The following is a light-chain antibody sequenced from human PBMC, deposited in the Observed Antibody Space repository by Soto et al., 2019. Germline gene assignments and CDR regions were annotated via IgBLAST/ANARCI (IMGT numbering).Light chain of an antibody. CDR1: QSVSSSF. V-gene: IGKV3-20*01. CDR2: GAS. J-gene: IGKJ1*01. CDR3: QQYGASPPT. Sequence: IVLTQSPRTLSLSAGERATLSCRASQSVSSSFLAWYQQKPGRAPRLLIYGASNRATGIPDRFSGSGSGTDFTLTISRLEPGDFALYYCQQYGASPPTFGQGTKVDIK.